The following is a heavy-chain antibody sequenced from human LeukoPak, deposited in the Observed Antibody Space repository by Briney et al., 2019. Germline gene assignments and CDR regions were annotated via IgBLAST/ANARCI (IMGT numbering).Heavy chain of an antibody. CDR2: ISYDGSNK. J-gene: IGHJ4*02. CDR1: GFTFSSYA. D-gene: IGHD2/OR15-2a*01. V-gene: IGHV3-30-3*01. Sequence: GGSLRLSCAASGFTFSSYAMHWVRQAPGKGLEWVAVISYDGSNKYYADSVKGRFTISRDNSKNTLYLQMNSLRAEDTAVYYCARGLLGDFDYWGQGTLATVSS. CDR3: ARGLLGDFDY.